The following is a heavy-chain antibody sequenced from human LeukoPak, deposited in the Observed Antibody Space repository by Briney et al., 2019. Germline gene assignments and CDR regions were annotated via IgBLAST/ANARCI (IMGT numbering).Heavy chain of an antibody. V-gene: IGHV4-4*07. J-gene: IGHJ1*01. CDR2: IYTSGST. Sequence: SETLSLTCTVSGGSISSYYWSWIRQPAGKGLELIGRIYTSGSTNYNPSLKSRVTMSVDTSKDQFSLKLSSVTAADTAVYYCARELTYYYDSSGYSLGYFQHWGQGTLVTVSS. CDR1: GGSISSYY. CDR3: ARELTYYYDSSGYSLGYFQH. D-gene: IGHD3-22*01.